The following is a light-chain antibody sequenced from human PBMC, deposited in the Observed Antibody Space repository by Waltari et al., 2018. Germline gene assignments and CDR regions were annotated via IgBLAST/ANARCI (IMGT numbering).Light chain of an antibody. Sequence: DTVMTQSPDSLAVSLAERATISCKSSQTLLYRANNKSYLVWYQQKPGQPPKKLLYWASTREPGVPDRFSGSGSGTDFTLTINSLQAEDVAVYYCHQYYSVPFTFGGGTKVELK. CDR1: QTLLYRANNKSY. J-gene: IGKJ4*01. V-gene: IGKV4-1*01. CDR3: HQYYSVPFT. CDR2: WAS.